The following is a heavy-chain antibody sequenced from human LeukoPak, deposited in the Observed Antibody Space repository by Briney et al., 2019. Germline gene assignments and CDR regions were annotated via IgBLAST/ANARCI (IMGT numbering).Heavy chain of an antibody. D-gene: IGHD2-2*01. CDR1: GGSISSYY. CDR2: IYTSGST. CDR3: ARGPSQLLQSWFDP. Sequence: SETLSLTCTVSGGSISSYYWSWIRQPPGKGLEWIGYIYTSGSTNYNPSLKSRVTISVDTSKNQFSLKLSSVTAADTAVYYCARGPSQLLQSWFDPGGKETLVTVSP. V-gene: IGHV4-4*09. J-gene: IGHJ5*02.